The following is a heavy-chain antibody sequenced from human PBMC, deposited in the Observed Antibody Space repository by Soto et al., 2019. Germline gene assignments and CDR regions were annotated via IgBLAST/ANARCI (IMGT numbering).Heavy chain of an antibody. V-gene: IGHV3-21*01. J-gene: IGHJ4*02. CDR1: GFTFSSYS. D-gene: IGHD6-13*01. Sequence: EVQLVESGGGLVKPGGSLRLSCAASGFTFSSYSMNWVRQAPGKGLEWVSSISSSSSYIYYADSVKGRFTISRDNAKNSLYLQMNSLRAEDTAVYYCARWGIAAAGYNNGGDYWGQGTLVTVSS. CDR2: ISSSSSYI. CDR3: ARWGIAAAGYNNGGDY.